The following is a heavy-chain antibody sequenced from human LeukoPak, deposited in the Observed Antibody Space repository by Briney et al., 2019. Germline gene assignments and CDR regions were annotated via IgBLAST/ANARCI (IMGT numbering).Heavy chain of an antibody. Sequence: NASETLSLTCTVSGGSISSYYWSWVRQPAGKGLEWVGRIYSSGSTNYNPSLKRRVTMSVDTSKNQFSLKLSSVTAADTAVYYCARSSMVRGVSGWFDPWGQGTLVTVSS. CDR2: IYSSGST. D-gene: IGHD3-10*01. J-gene: IGHJ5*02. CDR3: ARSSMVRGVSGWFDP. V-gene: IGHV4-4*07. CDR1: GGSISSYY.